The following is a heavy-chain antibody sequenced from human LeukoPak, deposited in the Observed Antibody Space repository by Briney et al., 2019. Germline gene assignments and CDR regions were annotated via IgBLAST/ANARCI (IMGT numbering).Heavy chain of an antibody. CDR2: ISAYNGNT. J-gene: IGHJ6*03. CDR3: ARDRYYDSSDYYYYYMDV. Sequence: ASVKVSCKASGYTFTSYGISWVRQAPGQGLEWMGWISAYNGNTNYAQKLQGRVTMTTDTSTSTAYMELRSLRSDDTAVYYCARDRYYDSSDYYYYYMDVWGKGTTVTVSS. CDR1: GYTFTSYG. D-gene: IGHD3-22*01. V-gene: IGHV1-18*01.